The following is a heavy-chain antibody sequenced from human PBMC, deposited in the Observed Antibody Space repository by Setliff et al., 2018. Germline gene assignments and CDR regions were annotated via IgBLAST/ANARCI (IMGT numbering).Heavy chain of an antibody. Sequence: GGSLRLSCAASGFTFSTYSFNWVRQAPGKGLEWVSAISSTSTYIYYADSVKGRFTISRDNAKNSLYLQMNRLRAEDTAVYYCARDLDYQYYYDSSGRDAFDIWGQGTMVTVS. CDR3: ARDLDYQYYYDSSGRDAFDI. CDR2: ISSTSTYI. J-gene: IGHJ3*02. V-gene: IGHV3-21*04. D-gene: IGHD3-22*01. CDR1: GFTFSTYS.